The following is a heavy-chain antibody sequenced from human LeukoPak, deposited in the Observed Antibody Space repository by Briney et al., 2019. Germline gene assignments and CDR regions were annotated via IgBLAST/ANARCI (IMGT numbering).Heavy chain of an antibody. CDR1: VCTFINYA. CDR2: IIPIFGTS. D-gene: IGHD2-8*01. V-gene: IGHV1-69*13. Sequence: SSVKVSCKASVCTFINYAITWVRKAPGQGREWMGGIIPIFGTSNYAQKFQGRVRITADETTSTAYMELSSLRSEDTATYFCARDLVQRNGGNVRNYYAMDVWGRGTTVTVSS. J-gene: IGHJ6*02. CDR3: ARDLVQRNGGNVRNYYAMDV.